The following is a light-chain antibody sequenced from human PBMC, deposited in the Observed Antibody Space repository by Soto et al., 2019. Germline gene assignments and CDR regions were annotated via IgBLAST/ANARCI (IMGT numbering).Light chain of an antibody. Sequence: QSVLPQPASVSGSPGQSIPISCTGTSSDVGGNNYVSWYQQHPGKAPKVMIYEVSHPPSGVSNRIAGSKSGNTASLTISGRQAGDEAHYYCLSYTARGTYLVCGGGTTLPVL. J-gene: IGLJ2*01. CDR3: LSYTARGTYLV. V-gene: IGLV2-14*03. CDR2: EVS. CDR1: SSDVGGNNY.